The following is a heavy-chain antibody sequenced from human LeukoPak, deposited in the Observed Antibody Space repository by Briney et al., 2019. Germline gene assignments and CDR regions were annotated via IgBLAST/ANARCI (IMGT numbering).Heavy chain of an antibody. J-gene: IGHJ4*02. CDR3: ARGRQLGLYFDY. V-gene: IGHV3-48*04. CDR2: INNRGSSI. Sequence: GGSLRLSCAASGFTFTSYTMTWVRQAPGKGLEWISYINNRGSSIYYADSVKGRFTISRDNAKNSLYLQMNSLRVEDTAVYYCARGRQLGLYFDYWGQGTLLTVSS. D-gene: IGHD6-13*01. CDR1: GFTFTSYT.